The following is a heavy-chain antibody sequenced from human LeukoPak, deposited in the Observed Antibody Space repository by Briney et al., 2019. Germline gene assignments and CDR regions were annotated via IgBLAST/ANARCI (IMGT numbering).Heavy chain of an antibody. CDR3: AKELSGSYGIYYYYYMDV. V-gene: IGHV3-30*18. D-gene: IGHD1-26*01. J-gene: IGHJ6*03. Sequence: GGSLRLSCAASGFTFSSYGMHWVRQAPGKGLEWVAVISYDVGKKYYADSVKGRFTISRDNSKNTLYLQMNSLRAEGTAVYYCAKELSGSYGIYYYYYMDVWGKGTTVTVSS. CDR2: ISYDVGKK. CDR1: GFTFSSYG.